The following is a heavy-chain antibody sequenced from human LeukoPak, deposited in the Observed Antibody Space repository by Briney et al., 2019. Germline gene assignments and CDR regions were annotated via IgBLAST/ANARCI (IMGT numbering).Heavy chain of an antibody. D-gene: IGHD6-19*01. V-gene: IGHV3-30*18. Sequence: GGSLRLSCAGSGFVFNTYGMHWVRQAPGKGLEWVAVVSHEGNRIYYADSVKGRFTNSRDNSKNTVFLQMNSLRPEDTAVYYCAKSSTTSGWYISPFDNWGQGSLVTVSS. CDR2: VSHEGNRI. CDR1: GFVFNTYG. J-gene: IGHJ4*02. CDR3: AKSSTTSGWYISPFDN.